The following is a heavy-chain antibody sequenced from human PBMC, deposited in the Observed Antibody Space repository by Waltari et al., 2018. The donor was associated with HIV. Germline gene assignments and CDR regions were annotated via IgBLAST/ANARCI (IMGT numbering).Heavy chain of an antibody. CDR2: INPNSGDT. Sequence: QVQLVQSGAAVKSPGDSVQVSCKASGYTFTGYYIPWVRPAPGQGLEWMGWINPNSGDTNYAQKFQGRVIMTRDTSINTVYMELSRLTSDDTAVYYCTRVGFGSGTYYFPGGYWGQGTLVTVSS. D-gene: IGHD3-10*01. CDR3: TRVGFGSGTYYFPGGY. J-gene: IGHJ4*02. V-gene: IGHV1-2*02. CDR1: GYTFTGYY.